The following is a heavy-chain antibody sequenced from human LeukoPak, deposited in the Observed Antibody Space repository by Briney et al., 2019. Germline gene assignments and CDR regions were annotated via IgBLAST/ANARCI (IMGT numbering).Heavy chain of an antibody. V-gene: IGHV4-59*08. J-gene: IGHJ3*02. CDR3: ARRRRIGGVGTDAFDI. D-gene: IGHD6-13*01. Sequence: PSETLSLTCTVSGGSISSYYWTWIRQPPGKGLEWSGYIYYSESTNYNPSLKSRVTISVDTSKNQFSLKLSSVTAADTAVYYCARRRRIGGVGTDAFDIWGQGTMVTVSS. CDR2: IYYSEST. CDR1: GGSISSYY.